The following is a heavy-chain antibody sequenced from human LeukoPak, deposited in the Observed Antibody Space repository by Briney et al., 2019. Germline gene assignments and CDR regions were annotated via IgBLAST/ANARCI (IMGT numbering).Heavy chain of an antibody. D-gene: IGHD6-13*01. J-gene: IGHJ4*02. CDR1: GYTFTSYY. CDR3: ARDFGVAAAGPKTNPSLILDY. V-gene: IGHV1-46*01. Sequence: ASVKVSCKASGYTFTSYYVHWVRQAPGQGLEWMGIINPSGGSTSYAQKFQGRVTMTRDTSTSTVYMELSSLRSEDTAVYYCARDFGVAAAGPKTNPSLILDYWGQGTLVTVSS. CDR2: INPSGGST.